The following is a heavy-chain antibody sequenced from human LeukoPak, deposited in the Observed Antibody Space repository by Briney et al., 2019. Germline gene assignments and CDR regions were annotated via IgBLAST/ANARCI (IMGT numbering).Heavy chain of an antibody. J-gene: IGHJ6*02. V-gene: IGHV3-21*01. D-gene: IGHD4-11*01. CDR3: ARAVTTSVDV. Sequence: GGSLRLSCAASGFTFSSHWMHWVRQAPGKGLEWVSSISSSSSYIYYADSVKGRFTISRDNAKNSLYLQMNSLRAEDTAVYYCARAVTTSVDVWGQGTTVTVSS. CDR2: ISSSSSYI. CDR1: GFTFSSHW.